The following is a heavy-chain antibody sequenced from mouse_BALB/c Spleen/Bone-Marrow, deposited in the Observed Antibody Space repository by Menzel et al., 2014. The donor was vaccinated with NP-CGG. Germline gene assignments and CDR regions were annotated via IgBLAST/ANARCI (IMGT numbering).Heavy chain of an antibody. CDR1: GFSLTSYG. CDR3: AKHGGGYSDY. CDR2: IWNDGST. Sequence: VQLQQSGPGLVAPSQSLSITCTISGFSLTSYGVHWVRQPPGKGLEWLTVIWNDGSTTYNSALKSRLTISKDNSKSQVFLKMNSLQTDDTGMYYCAKHGGGYSDYWGQGTSLIVSS. J-gene: IGHJ2*02. V-gene: IGHV2-6-1*01.